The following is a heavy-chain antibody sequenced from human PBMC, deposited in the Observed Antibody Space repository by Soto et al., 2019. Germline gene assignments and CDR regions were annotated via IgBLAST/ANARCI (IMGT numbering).Heavy chain of an antibody. J-gene: IGHJ5*02. CDR3: ARVAHYYDSSGYYSPWFDP. Sequence: SETLSLTCTVSGGSISSSSYYWGWIRQPPGKGLEWIGSIYYGGSTYYNPSLKSRVTISVDTSKNQFSLKLSSVTAADTAVYYCARVAHYYDSSGYYSPWFDPWGQGTLVTVSS. CDR1: GGSISSSSYY. D-gene: IGHD3-22*01. V-gene: IGHV4-39*07. CDR2: IYYGGST.